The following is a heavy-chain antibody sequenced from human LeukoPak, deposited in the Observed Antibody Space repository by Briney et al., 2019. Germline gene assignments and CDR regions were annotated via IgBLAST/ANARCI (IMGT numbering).Heavy chain of an antibody. D-gene: IGHD6-19*01. CDR2: ISSSSSTI. CDR3: ARGALYSGWSYYFDY. Sequence: GGSLRLSCAASGFTFSSYSMNWVRQAPGKGLEWGSYISSSSSTIYYADSVKGRFTISRDNAKNSLYLQMNSLRAEDTAVYYCARGALYSGWSYYFDYWGQGSQVTVSS. J-gene: IGHJ4*02. V-gene: IGHV3-48*01. CDR1: GFTFSSYS.